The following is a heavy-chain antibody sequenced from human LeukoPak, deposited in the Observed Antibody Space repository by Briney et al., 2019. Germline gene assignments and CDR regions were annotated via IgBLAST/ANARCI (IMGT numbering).Heavy chain of an antibody. Sequence: GSLRLSCAASGFTFSSYDMHWVRQATGKGLEWVSAIGTAGDTYYPGSVKGRFTISRENAKNSLYLQMNSLRAGDTAVYYCVGGGSGSSFDYWGQGTLVTVSS. CDR2: IGTAGDT. J-gene: IGHJ4*02. V-gene: IGHV3-13*01. CDR3: VGGGSGSSFDY. CDR1: GFTFSSYD. D-gene: IGHD3-10*01.